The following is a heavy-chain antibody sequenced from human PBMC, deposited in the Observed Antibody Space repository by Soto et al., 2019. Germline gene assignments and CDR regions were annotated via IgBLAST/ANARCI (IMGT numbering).Heavy chain of an antibody. V-gene: IGHV4-39*01. Sequence: SETLSLTCTVSGDSLRSSYHYWGWIRQLPGKGLEWIGSIYYTGNTYYNPSLKSRVSISVDMATNEISLRPRAESVADTAVYYCVRVEMSAGAFTPNFDRWGQGALVTVSS. J-gene: IGHJ4*02. D-gene: IGHD1-26*01. CDR3: VRVEMSAGAFTPNFDR. CDR1: GDSLRSSYHY. CDR2: IYYTGNT.